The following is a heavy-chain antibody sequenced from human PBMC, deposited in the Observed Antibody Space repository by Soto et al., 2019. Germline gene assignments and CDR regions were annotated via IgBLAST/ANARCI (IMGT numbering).Heavy chain of an antibody. CDR1: GVTFSSRW. CDR2: INSDGSAT. CDR3: ARDTSYALDV. Sequence: PGGSLRLSCVASGVTFSSRWMHWVRQAPGKGLVWVSHINSDGSATTYADSEKGRFTISRDNAKNTLYLQMNSLRAEDTAVYYCARDTSYALDVWGQGTPVTVSS. V-gene: IGHV3-74*01. J-gene: IGHJ6*02.